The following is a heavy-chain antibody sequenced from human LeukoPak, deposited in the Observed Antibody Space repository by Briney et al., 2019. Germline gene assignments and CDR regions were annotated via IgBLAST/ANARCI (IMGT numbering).Heavy chain of an antibody. V-gene: IGHV1-69*01. J-gene: IGHJ6*03. D-gene: IGHD4-17*01. CDR2: IIPIFGTA. CDR1: GGTFSSYA. CDR3: ARASSTVTTFYYYYMDV. Sequence: ASVKVSCTASGGTFSSYAISWVRQAPGQGLEWMGGIIPIFGTANYAQKFQGRVTITADESTSTAYMELSSLRSEDTAVYYCARASSTVTTFYYYYMDVWGKGTTVTVSS.